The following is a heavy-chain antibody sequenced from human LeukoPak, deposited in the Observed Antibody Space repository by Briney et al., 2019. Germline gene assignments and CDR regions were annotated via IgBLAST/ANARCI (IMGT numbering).Heavy chain of an antibody. V-gene: IGHV5-51*01. CDR1: GYSFTSYW. D-gene: IGHD6-19*01. CDR3: ARRRGLAVAGPSLPGYFDY. Sequence: GESLKISCKGSGYSFTSYWIGWVRQMPGKGLEGMGIIYPGDSDTRYSPSFQGQVTISADKSISTAYLQWSSLKASDTAMYYCARRRGLAVAGPSLPGYFDYWGQGTLVTVSS. J-gene: IGHJ4*02. CDR2: IYPGDSDT.